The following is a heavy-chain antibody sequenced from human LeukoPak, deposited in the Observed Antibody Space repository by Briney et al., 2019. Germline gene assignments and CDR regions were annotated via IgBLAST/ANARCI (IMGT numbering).Heavy chain of an antibody. Sequence: PGGSLRLSCAASGFTFSNFAMSWVRQAPGKGLEWVGRIKSKTDGGTTDYAAPVKGRFTISRDDSKNTLYLQMNSLKTEDTAVYYCTTDSDSSSSPSDYWGQGTLVTVSS. CDR1: GFTFSNFA. J-gene: IGHJ4*02. V-gene: IGHV3-15*01. CDR3: TTDSDSSSSPSDY. CDR2: IKSKTDGGTT. D-gene: IGHD6-6*01.